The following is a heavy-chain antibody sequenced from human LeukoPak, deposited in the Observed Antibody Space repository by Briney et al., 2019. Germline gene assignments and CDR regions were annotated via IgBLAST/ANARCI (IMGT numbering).Heavy chain of an antibody. Sequence: SETLSLTCTVSGDSITNSTYYWGWVRQPPGKGLEWIGTFSYSRSTYYNKSLKSRVTISVDTSKNQFSLKLSSVTAADTAVYYCARQSLSPLQPDYWGQGTLVTVSS. D-gene: IGHD2-15*01. J-gene: IGHJ4*02. CDR2: FSYSRST. CDR3: ARQSLSPLQPDY. CDR1: GDSITNSTYY. V-gene: IGHV4-39*01.